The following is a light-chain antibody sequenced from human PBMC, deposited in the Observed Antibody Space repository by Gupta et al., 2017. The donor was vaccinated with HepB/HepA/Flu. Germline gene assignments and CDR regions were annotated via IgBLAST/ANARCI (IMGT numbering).Light chain of an antibody. V-gene: IGKV1-9*01. CDR1: QDISNF. CDR2: AAS. J-gene: IGKJ4*01. CDR3: QELNTYPLT. Sequence: DIKLTQSQSFLPASAGDRVKITCRASQDISNFLAWYQQEPGKAPKLLIYAASTLQSGVPSRFSGSGSGTDFTLTISSLQPEDFTSYYCQELNTYPLTFGGGTKVEIK.